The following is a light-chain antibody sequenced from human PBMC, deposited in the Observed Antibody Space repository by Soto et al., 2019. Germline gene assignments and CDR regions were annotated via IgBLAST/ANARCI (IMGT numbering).Light chain of an antibody. CDR1: SSDVGSYNL. V-gene: IGLV2-23*02. Sequence: QSVLTQPASVSGSPGQSITISCTGTSSDVGSYNLVSWYQQHPGKAPKLMIYEASKRPSGVSNRFSGSKSGNTASLTISGLQAEDEADYFCSSYAGVSTFVLFGGGTKLTVL. CDR2: EAS. J-gene: IGLJ2*01. CDR3: SSYAGVSTFVL.